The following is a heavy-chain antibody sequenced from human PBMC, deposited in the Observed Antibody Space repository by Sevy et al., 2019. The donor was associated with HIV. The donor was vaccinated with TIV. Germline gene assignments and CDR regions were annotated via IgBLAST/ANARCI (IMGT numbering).Heavy chain of an antibody. CDR3: AKEIAYYYGSGSYPTR. Sequence: GGSLRLSCAPSGFTFSSYAMSWVRQAPGKGLEWVSAISGSGGSTYYADSVKGRFTISRDNSKNTRYLQMNSLRAEDTALYYCAKEIAYYYGSGSYPTRWGQGTLVTVSS. CDR1: GFTFSSYA. V-gene: IGHV3-23*01. D-gene: IGHD3-10*01. J-gene: IGHJ4*02. CDR2: ISGSGGST.